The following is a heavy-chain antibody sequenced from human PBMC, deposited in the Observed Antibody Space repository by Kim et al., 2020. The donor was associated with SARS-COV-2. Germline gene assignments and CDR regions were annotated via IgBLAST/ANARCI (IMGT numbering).Heavy chain of an antibody. J-gene: IGHJ5*02. V-gene: IGHV3-21*04. Sequence: GGSLRLSCAASGFTFSSYSMNWVRQAPGKGLEWVSSISSSSSYIYYADSVKGRFTISRDNAKNSLYLQMNSLRAEDTAVYYCARDRTASGGNWFDPWGQGTLVTVSS. D-gene: IGHD1-26*01. CDR2: ISSSSSYI. CDR1: GFTFSSYS. CDR3: ARDRTASGGNWFDP.